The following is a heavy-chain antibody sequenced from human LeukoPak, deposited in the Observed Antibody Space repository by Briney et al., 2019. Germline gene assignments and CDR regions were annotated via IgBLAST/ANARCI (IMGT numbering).Heavy chain of an antibody. V-gene: IGHV3-48*04. CDR3: VRSRSARYWYFDL. CDR1: GFTFSSYS. CDR2: ISSGSSRI. J-gene: IGHJ2*01. Sequence: GGSLRLSCAASGFTFSSYSMSWVRQAPGKGLEWGSFISSGSSRIYYEDSVKGRFTISRDNAKNSVYLQMNSLRAEDTAVYYRVRSRSARYWYFDLWGRGTLVTVSS.